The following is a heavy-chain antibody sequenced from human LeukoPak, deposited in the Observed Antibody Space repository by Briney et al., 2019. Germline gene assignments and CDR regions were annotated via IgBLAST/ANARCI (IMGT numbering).Heavy chain of an antibody. D-gene: IGHD1-26*01. CDR2: ISSSSSYI. Sequence: GGSLRLSCAASGFTVSSYSMNWVRQAPGKGLEWVSSISSSSSYIYYADSVKGRFTISRDNAKNSLYLQMNSLRAEDTAVYYCARDLRFSATTRDYGMGVWGQGTTVTVSS. J-gene: IGHJ6*02. CDR1: GFTVSSYS. CDR3: ARDLRFSATTRDYGMGV. V-gene: IGHV3-21*01.